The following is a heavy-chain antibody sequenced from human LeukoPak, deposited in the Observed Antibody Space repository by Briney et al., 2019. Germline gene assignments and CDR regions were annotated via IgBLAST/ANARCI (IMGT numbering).Heavy chain of an antibody. Sequence: GGSLRLSCAASTSTGLVWMDWVRKAPGKGLVWVARIKSDGTSANYADSVRGRFTISRDDAKNTLYLLMNSLGDEDTAVYYCGRRYDYGDYGSFDYWGQGTLVTVSS. J-gene: IGHJ4*02. CDR2: IKSDGTSA. D-gene: IGHD4-17*01. V-gene: IGHV3-74*01. CDR1: TSTGLVW. CDR3: GRRYDYGDYGSFDY.